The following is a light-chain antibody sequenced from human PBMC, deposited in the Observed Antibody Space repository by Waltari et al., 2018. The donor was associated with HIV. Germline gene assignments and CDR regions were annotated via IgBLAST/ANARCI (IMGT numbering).Light chain of an antibody. CDR2: ENT. CDR1: SSNIGNNF. V-gene: IGLV1-51*01. J-gene: IGLJ2*01. CDR3: GTWDSSLSAWV. Sequence: QSVLTKPPSVSAAPGQKVTISCSGSSSNIGNNFVSWFQQLPGTAPKLLIYENTRRPSGIPDRFSGSKSGTSATLGITGLQSGDEADYYCGTWDSSLSAWVFGGGTKLTVL.